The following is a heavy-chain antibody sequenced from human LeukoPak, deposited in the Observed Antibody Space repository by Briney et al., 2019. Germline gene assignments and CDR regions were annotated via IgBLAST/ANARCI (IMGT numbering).Heavy chain of an antibody. Sequence: SGGSLRLSCAASGFTFSSYAMSWVRQAPGKGLEWVSAISGSGGSTYYADSVKGRFTISRDNSKNTLYLQMNSLRAEDTAVYYCAKGGSKLGILRFDYWGQGTLVTVSS. J-gene: IGHJ4*02. CDR3: AKGGSKLGILRFDY. V-gene: IGHV3-23*01. CDR1: GFTFSSYA. D-gene: IGHD7-27*01. CDR2: ISGSGGST.